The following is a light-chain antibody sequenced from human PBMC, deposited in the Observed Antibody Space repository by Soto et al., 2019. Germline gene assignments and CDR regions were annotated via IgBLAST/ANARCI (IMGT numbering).Light chain of an antibody. J-gene: IGLJ2*01. CDR2: YDS. V-gene: IGLV3-21*04. CDR1: NIGSKS. Sequence: VLTQPPSVSVAPGKTARITCGGTNIGSKSVHWYQQRPGQAPVVVISYDSDRPSGIPERFSGSNSGNTATLTISRVEAGDEGDYYCQVWDSSSDHVLFGGGTKLTVL. CDR3: QVWDSSSDHVL.